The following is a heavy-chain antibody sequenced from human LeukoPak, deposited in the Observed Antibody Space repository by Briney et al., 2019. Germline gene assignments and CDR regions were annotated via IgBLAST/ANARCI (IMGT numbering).Heavy chain of an antibody. CDR2: ISWNSGSI. Sequence: GGSLRLSCAASGFTFDDYAMHWVRQAPGKGLEWVSGISWNSGSIGYADSVKGRFTISRDNAKNSLYLQMNSLRAEDTALYYCAKGSTDTYYYYGMDVWGQGTTVTVSS. CDR3: AKGSTDTYYYYGMDV. V-gene: IGHV3-9*01. J-gene: IGHJ6*02. CDR1: GFTFDDYA.